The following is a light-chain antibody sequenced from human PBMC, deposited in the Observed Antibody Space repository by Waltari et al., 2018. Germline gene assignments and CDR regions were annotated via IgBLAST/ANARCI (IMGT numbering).Light chain of an antibody. CDR3: QQYVSLPAT. V-gene: IGKV3-20*01. J-gene: IGKJ1*01. Sequence: EIVLTQSPGTLSLSPGDTAILSCRASQSVSKYLAWYQQKPGQAPRLLIFGASSRATGIPDRFSGSGSGTDLSRTISRVEPEDFAVYYCQQYVSLPATFGQGTKVEIE. CDR1: QSVSKY. CDR2: GAS.